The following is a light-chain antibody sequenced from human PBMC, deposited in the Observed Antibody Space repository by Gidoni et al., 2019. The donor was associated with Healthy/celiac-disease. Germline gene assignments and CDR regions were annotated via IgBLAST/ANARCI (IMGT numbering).Light chain of an antibody. CDR3: MQALQPPLT. CDR2: LGS. Sequence: DSVMTQSPLSLPVTPGEPASISCRSTQSLLHSNGYNYLYWYLQTPGQSPQLLIYLGSTRASGVPDSFSGSAAGTDFLPNISRVAAEDAGVYYCMQALQPPLTFGGGTQVEIK. V-gene: IGKV2-28*01. CDR1: QSLLHSNGYNY. J-gene: IGKJ4*01.